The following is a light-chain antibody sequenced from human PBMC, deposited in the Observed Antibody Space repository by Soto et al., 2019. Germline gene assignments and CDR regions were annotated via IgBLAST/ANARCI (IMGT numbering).Light chain of an antibody. CDR2: GAS. CDR1: QSVTSN. Sequence: EIVMTQSPATLSVSPGERATLSCRASQSVTSNLAWYQQKSGQAPRLLIYGASTRATGIPARFSGSGSGTDFTLTISSLQSEDFAFYYCQQYNNWPPGTFGGGTKVEIK. V-gene: IGKV3-15*01. CDR3: QQYNNWPPGT. J-gene: IGKJ4*01.